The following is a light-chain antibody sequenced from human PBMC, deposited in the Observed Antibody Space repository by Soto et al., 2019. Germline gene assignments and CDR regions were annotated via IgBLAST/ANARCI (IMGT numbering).Light chain of an antibody. Sequence: DIQMTQSPSSVSASGGDRVTITCRAIQDISVWLAWSPHNPGKAPKLLIYAATNLQTGVPSRFCGRGSGTDFTLSIHSLQPEDFATYYCQQANSFPRTFGHGTQVAIK. V-gene: IGKV1D-12*01. J-gene: IGKJ3*01. CDR3: QQANSFPRT. CDR1: QDISVW. CDR2: AAT.